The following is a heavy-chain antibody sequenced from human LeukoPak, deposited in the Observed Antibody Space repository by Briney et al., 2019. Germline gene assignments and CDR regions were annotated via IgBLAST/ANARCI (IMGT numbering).Heavy chain of an antibody. CDR1: GVTFSSYA. CDR3: AKREYSYGLYYFDY. CDR2: ISGIGGST. Sequence: GGSLRLSCAASGVTFSSYAMSWVRQAPGKGLEWVSAISGIGGSTYYADSVKGRFTITRDNSRNTLYLQMNSLRAEDTAVYYCAKREYSYGLYYFDYWGQGTLVTVSS. V-gene: IGHV3-23*01. J-gene: IGHJ4*02. D-gene: IGHD5-18*01.